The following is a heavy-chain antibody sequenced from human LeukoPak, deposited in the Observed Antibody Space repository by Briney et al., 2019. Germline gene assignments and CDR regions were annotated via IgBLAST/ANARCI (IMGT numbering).Heavy chain of an antibody. CDR2: ISARDGST. V-gene: IGHV3-23*01. D-gene: IGHD4-17*01. CDR1: GFTFGIYA. CDR3: AKLLNDYGDYYFDY. Sequence: GGSLRLSCVASGFTFGIYAMSWVRQAPGQGLDGVSAISARDGSTYYADSVKGRFTISRDNYKNTLYLQMNSLRAEDTAVYYCAKLLNDYGDYYFDYWGQGTLVTVSS. J-gene: IGHJ4*02.